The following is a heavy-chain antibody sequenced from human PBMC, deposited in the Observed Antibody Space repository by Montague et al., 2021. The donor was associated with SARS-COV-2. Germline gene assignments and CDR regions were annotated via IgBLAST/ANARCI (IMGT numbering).Heavy chain of an antibody. J-gene: IGHJ4*02. V-gene: IGHV4-39*01. Sequence: SETLSLTCLVSGGTISTDNLYWYWAWIRQPPGKGLEWIGSIFHNGDSYYNPSLNTRVTISIDTSRNHFSLSLTSVTAPDTAVYYCARHVPNLRAAMDYFDYWGQGTPVTVSS. CDR3: ARHVPNLRAAMDYFDY. D-gene: IGHD1-14*01. CDR2: IFHNGDS. CDR1: GGTISTDNLYWY.